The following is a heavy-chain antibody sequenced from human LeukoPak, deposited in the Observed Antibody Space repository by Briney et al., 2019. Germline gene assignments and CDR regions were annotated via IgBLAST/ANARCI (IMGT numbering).Heavy chain of an antibody. J-gene: IGHJ4*02. CDR2: ISNSGIYI. CDR3: ARLKGSSLDS. CDR1: GFIFSSYI. Sequence: GGSLRLSRAASGFIFSSYIMNWVRQAPGKGLEWVSSISNSGIYIFYADSVKGRFTMSGDNGKNSLFLQMNSLRTEDTAVYYCARLKGSSLDSWGQGTLVTVSS. V-gene: IGHV3-21*01.